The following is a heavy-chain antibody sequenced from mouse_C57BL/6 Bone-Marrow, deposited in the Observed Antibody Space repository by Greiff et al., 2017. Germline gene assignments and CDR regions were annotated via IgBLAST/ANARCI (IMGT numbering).Heavy chain of an antibody. D-gene: IGHD1-1*01. J-gene: IGHJ1*03. Sequence: VQLQQSGAELVKPGASVKMSCKASGYTFTSYWITWVKQRPGQGLEWIGDIYPGSGSTNYNEKFKSKATLTVDTSSSTAYMQLSSLTSEDSAVYYCARGYYYGHWYFDVWGTGTTVTVSS. V-gene: IGHV1-55*01. CDR2: IYPGSGST. CDR3: ARGYYYGHWYFDV. CDR1: GYTFTSYW.